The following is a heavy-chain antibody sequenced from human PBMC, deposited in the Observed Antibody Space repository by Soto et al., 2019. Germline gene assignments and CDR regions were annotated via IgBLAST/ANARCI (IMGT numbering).Heavy chain of an antibody. D-gene: IGHD3-3*01. J-gene: IGHJ6*03. CDR2: ISAYNGNT. Sequence: QVQLVQSGAEVKKPGASVKVSCKASGYTFTSYGISWVRQAPGQGLEWMGWISAYNGNTNYAQKLQGRVTMTTDTSTSTAYLELRSLRSDDTAVYYCARDQEIFGVVGLYYYYMGLWGKGTTVTVSS. CDR1: GYTFTSYG. CDR3: ARDQEIFGVVGLYYYYMGL. V-gene: IGHV1-18*01.